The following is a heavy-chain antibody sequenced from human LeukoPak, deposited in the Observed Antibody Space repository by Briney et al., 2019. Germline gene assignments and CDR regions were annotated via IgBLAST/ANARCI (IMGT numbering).Heavy chain of an antibody. J-gene: IGHJ4*02. V-gene: IGHV3-11*05. D-gene: IGHD5-18*01. CDR3: ARVRGYSFGRPTGYFDY. Sequence: GGSLRLSCAASGFXFTDSYISWIRQAPGKGLELVSHISSSSTYTNYADSVKDRFIISRDNAKNSLFLQMGSLRAEDTAVYYCARVRGYSFGRPTGYFDYWGQGTLVTVSS. CDR1: GFXFTDSY. CDR2: ISSSSTYT.